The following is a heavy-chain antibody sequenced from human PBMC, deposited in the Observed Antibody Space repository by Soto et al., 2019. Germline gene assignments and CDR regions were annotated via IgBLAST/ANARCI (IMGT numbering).Heavy chain of an antibody. CDR2: ISGSGGST. CDR3: AKRPGGSGSSYRYFDY. CDR1: GFTFSSYA. J-gene: IGHJ4*02. V-gene: IGHV3-23*01. Sequence: GGSLRLSCAASGFTFSSYAMSWVRQAPGRGLEWVSAISGSGGSTYDADSVKGRFTISRDNSKNTLYLQMNSLRAEDTAVYYCAKRPGGSGSSYRYFDYWGQGTLVTVSS. D-gene: IGHD1-26*01.